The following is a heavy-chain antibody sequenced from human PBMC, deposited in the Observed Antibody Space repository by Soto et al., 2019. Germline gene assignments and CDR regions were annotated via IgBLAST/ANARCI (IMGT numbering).Heavy chain of an antibody. CDR2: VSYSGST. D-gene: IGHD3-10*01. V-gene: IGHV4-59*01. J-gene: IGHJ4*02. CDR1: GGSMSIYY. Sequence: QVQLQESGPRLVKPSETLSLTCTVSGGSMSIYYLSWIRQPPGKGLEWIGCVSYSGSTFYNPSLHSRVTISIDTSKTQFSLNLNSVTAADTAVYYCASYDYYGSGSSLYWGQGALVTVSS. CDR3: ASYDYYGSGSSLY.